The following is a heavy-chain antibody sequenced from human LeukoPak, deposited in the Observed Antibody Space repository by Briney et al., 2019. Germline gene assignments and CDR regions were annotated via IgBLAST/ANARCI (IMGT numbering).Heavy chain of an antibody. CDR2: INHSGST. CDR3: ARGRYGSGRSLGY. Sequence: PSETLSLTCAVYGGSFSGYCWSWIRQPPGKGLEWIGEINHSGSTNYNPSLKSRVTISVDTSKNQFSLKLSSVTAADTAVYYCARGRYGSGRSLGYWGQGTLVTVSS. J-gene: IGHJ4*02. D-gene: IGHD3-10*01. V-gene: IGHV4-34*01. CDR1: GGSFSGYC.